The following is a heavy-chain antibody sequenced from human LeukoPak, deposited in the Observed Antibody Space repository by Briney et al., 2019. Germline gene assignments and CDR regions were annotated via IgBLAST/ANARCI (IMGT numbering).Heavy chain of an antibody. D-gene: IGHD5-18*01. V-gene: IGHV6-1*01. J-gene: IGHJ4*02. CDR1: GDSVSSNSAA. CDR3: ARDLHEGYSYGSYYFDY. Sequence: SQTLSLTCAISGDSVSSNSAAWNWIRQSPSRGLEWLGRTYYRSKWYNDYAVSVKSRITINPDTSKNQFSLQLNSVTPEDTAVYYCARDLHEGYSYGSYYFDYWGQGTLVTVSS. CDR2: TYYRSKWYN.